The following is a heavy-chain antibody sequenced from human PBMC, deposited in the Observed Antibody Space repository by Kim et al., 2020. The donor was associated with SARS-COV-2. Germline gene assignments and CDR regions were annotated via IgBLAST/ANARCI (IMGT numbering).Heavy chain of an antibody. CDR3: AGDKAVLLWFGESLRKYYYYGMDV. CDR2: INPSGGST. J-gene: IGHJ6*02. V-gene: IGHV1-46*01. Sequence: ASVKVSCKASGYTFTSYYMHWVRQAPGQGLEWMGIINPSGGSTSYAQKFQGRVTMTRDTSTSTVYMELSSLRSEDTAVYYCAGDKAVLLWFGESLRKYYYYGMDVWGQGTTVTVSS. CDR1: GYTFTSYY. D-gene: IGHD3-10*01.